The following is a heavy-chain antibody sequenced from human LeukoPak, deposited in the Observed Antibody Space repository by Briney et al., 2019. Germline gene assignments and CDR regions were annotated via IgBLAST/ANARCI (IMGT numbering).Heavy chain of an antibody. CDR3: VRDFRIAAHYFDY. CDR1: GYTFTGYY. J-gene: IGHJ4*02. V-gene: IGHV1-2*02. CDR2: INPNSGGT. Sequence: AASVKVSCKASGYTFTGYYMHWVRQAPGQGLEWMGWINPNSGGTNYAQKFQGRVTMTRDTSISTAYMELSRLRPDDTAVYYCVRDFRIAAHYFDYWGQGTLVTVSS. D-gene: IGHD6-13*01.